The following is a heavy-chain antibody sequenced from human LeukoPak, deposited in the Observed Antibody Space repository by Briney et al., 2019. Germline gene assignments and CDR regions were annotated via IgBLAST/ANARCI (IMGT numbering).Heavy chain of an antibody. Sequence: SVKVSCKASGGTFSSYAISWVRPAPGQGLEWMGGIIPIFGTANYAQKFQGRVTITADKSTSTAYMELSSLRSEDTAVYYCARGTRTGYSSGWPAGSENYWGQGTLVTVSS. J-gene: IGHJ4*02. CDR3: ARGTRTGYSSGWPAGSENY. D-gene: IGHD6-19*01. CDR2: IIPIFGTA. CDR1: GGTFSSYA. V-gene: IGHV1-69*06.